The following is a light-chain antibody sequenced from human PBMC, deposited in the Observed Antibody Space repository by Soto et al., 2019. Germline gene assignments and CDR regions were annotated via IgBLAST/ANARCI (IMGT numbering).Light chain of an antibody. CDR1: QSVTDTY. CDR2: GTS. Sequence: DIVLTQSPGTLSLSVGERAALSCRASQSVTDTYLAWYQQKPGQAPRLIIYGTSIKATGISDRFTGSGSGTDFTLTISRLAPEDFAVYYCQQYGSSPVTCGGGTRVEI. CDR3: QQYGSSPVT. J-gene: IGKJ4*01. V-gene: IGKV3-20*01.